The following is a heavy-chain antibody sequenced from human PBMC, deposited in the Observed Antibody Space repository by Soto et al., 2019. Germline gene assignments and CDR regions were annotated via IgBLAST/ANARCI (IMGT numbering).Heavy chain of an antibody. CDR1: GDSFTNYW. Sequence: GASLRISCNCSGDSFTNYWSGWVRQMPGKGLEWMGIIYPGDSDTRYSPSFQGQVTISADKSISTAYLQWSSLKASDTAMYYCARHGKLGYSYDNWFDPWGQGTLVTVSS. V-gene: IGHV5-51*01. CDR2: IYPGDSDT. J-gene: IGHJ5*02. D-gene: IGHD5-18*01. CDR3: ARHGKLGYSYDNWFDP.